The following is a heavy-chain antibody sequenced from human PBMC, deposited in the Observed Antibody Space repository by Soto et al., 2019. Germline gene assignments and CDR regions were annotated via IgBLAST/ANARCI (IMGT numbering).Heavy chain of an antibody. Sequence: QVQLVQSGPEVKKPGASVKVSCEVSGYRFPSFGINWVRQAPGQGLEWVGWVNPGNHNTNYAQNLQHRVSLTTDTSTNTAFLELRDLTSDDTAVYYCARVRFGDAFDYWGQGTLVTVSS. V-gene: IGHV1-18*01. CDR3: ARVRFGDAFDY. CDR1: GYRFPSFG. D-gene: IGHD4-17*01. CDR2: VNPGNHNT. J-gene: IGHJ4*02.